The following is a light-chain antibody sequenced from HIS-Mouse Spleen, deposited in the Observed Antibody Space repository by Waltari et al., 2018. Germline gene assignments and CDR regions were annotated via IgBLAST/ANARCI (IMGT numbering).Light chain of an antibody. CDR3: CSYAGSSTFEV. J-gene: IGLJ3*02. Sequence: QSALTQPASVSGSPGQSITISCPGTSSAVGSYNLVPWYQQPPGKAPKLMIYEGSKRPSGVSNRFSGSKSGNTASLTISGLQAEDEADYYCCSYAGSSTFEVFGGGTKLTVL. V-gene: IGLV2-23*03. CDR1: SSAVGSYNL. CDR2: EGS.